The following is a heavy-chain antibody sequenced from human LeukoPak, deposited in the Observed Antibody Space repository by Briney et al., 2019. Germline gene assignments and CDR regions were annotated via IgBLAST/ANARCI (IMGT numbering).Heavy chain of an antibody. D-gene: IGHD3-10*01. V-gene: IGHV1-69*13. Sequence: SVKVSCKASGGTFSSYAISWVRQAPGQGLEWMGGIIPIFGTANYAQKFQGRVTITADESTSTAYMELSSLRSEDTAVYYCAIHYYGSGSPLYYMDVWGKGTTVTISS. CDR2: IIPIFGTA. J-gene: IGHJ6*03. CDR3: AIHYYGSGSPLYYMDV. CDR1: GGTFSSYA.